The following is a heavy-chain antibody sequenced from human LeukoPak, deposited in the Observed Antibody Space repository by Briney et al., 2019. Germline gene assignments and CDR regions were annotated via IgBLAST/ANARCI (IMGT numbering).Heavy chain of an antibody. CDR1: GYTFTSYG. Sequence: EASVKLSCTASGYTFTSYGISWVRQAPGQGLEWMGWISAYNGNTNYAQKFQGRVTITRDTSASTAYMELSSLRSEDMAVYYCVREAPFGAFDIWGQGTMVTVSS. CDR3: VREAPFGAFDI. V-gene: IGHV1-18*03. J-gene: IGHJ3*02. CDR2: ISAYNGNT. D-gene: IGHD2/OR15-2a*01.